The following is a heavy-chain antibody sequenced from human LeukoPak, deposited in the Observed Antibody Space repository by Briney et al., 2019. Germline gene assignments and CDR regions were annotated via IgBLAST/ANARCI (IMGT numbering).Heavy chain of an antibody. CDR3: AKNIVVVPAASFDY. Sequence: GGSLRLSCAASGFTFSSYAMSWVRQAPGKGLEWVSAISGSGGSTYYADSVKGRFTISRDNSKNTLYLQMISLRAEDTAVYYCAKNIVVVPAASFDYWGQGTLVTVSS. J-gene: IGHJ4*02. D-gene: IGHD2-2*01. CDR1: GFTFSSYA. V-gene: IGHV3-23*01. CDR2: ISGSGGST.